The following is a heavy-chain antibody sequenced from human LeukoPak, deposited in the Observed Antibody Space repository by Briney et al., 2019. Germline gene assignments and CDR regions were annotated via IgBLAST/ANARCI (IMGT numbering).Heavy chain of an antibody. CDR1: GFIFSDYA. J-gene: IGHJ6*03. D-gene: IGHD3-16*01. CDR3: AKLGGQEVYNYYVGV. Sequence: GGSLRLSCAASGFIFSDYAMSWVRQAPGKGLEWVSAISDSKRGGTTYYADSVKGRFTISRDTSKNTLYLQMSSLRVEDTAVYYCAKLGGQEVYNYYVGVWGKGTTVAVSS. CDR2: ISDSKRGGTT. V-gene: IGHV3-23*01.